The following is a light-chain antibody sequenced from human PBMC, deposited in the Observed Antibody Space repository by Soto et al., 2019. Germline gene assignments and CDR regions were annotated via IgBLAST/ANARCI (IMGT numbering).Light chain of an antibody. CDR2: EDN. CDR3: QSYDSSLSGWV. Sequence: NFMLTQPHSVSESPGKTVTISCTRSSGSIASNYVQWYQQRPGSAPTTVIYEDNQRPSGVPDRFSGSIDSSSNSASLTISGLKTEDEADYYCQSYDSSLSGWVFGRGTKLTVL. J-gene: IGLJ3*02. V-gene: IGLV6-57*04. CDR1: SGSIASNY.